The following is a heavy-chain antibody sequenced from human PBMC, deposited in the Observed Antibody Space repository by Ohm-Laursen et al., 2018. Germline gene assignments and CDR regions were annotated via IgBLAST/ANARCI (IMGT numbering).Heavy chain of an antibody. D-gene: IGHD6-13*01. CDR3: ARERIAAAYYHYYGMDV. CDR1: GYTFTGYY. Sequence: ASVKVSCKASGYTFTGYYMHWVRQAPGQGLEWMGWINPNSGGTNYAQKFQGRVTMTRDTSISTAYMELSRLRSDDTAVYYCARERIAAAYYHYYGMDVWGQGTTVTVSS. J-gene: IGHJ6*02. V-gene: IGHV1-2*02. CDR2: INPNSGGT.